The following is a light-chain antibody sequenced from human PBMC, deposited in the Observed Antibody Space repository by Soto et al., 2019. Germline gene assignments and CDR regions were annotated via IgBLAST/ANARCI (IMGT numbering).Light chain of an antibody. Sequence: EIVMTQSPATLSVSPGERATLSCWASESISTYLAWYQQKPGQAPRLLIYDASTRATGIPARFSGSGSGTEFTLTISSLQSEDFAVYCCQQYNKWPRTFGQGTKVDIK. J-gene: IGKJ1*01. V-gene: IGKV3-15*01. CDR1: ESISTY. CDR3: QQYNKWPRT. CDR2: DAS.